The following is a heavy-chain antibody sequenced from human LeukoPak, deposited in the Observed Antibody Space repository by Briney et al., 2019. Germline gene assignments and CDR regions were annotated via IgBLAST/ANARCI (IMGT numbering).Heavy chain of an antibody. CDR3: AREKVVVVPAAIGGYFDY. J-gene: IGHJ4*02. V-gene: IGHV4-34*01. D-gene: IGHD2-2*01. CDR2: INHSGST. Sequence: PSETLSLTCAVYGGSFSGYHWSWIRQPPGKGLEWIGEINHSGSTNYNPSLKSRVTISVDTSKNQFTLKLSSVTAADTAVYYCAREKVVVVPAAIGGYFDYWGQGTLVTVSS. CDR1: GGSFSGYH.